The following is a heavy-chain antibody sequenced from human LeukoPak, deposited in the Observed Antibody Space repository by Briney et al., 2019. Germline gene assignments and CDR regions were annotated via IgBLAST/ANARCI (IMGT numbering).Heavy chain of an antibody. Sequence: ASVKVSCKASGYTFTSYGICWVRQAPGQGLEWMGWISAYNGNTNYAQKLQGRVTMTTDTSTSTAYMELRSLRSDDTAVYYCARDRDHLEPLHWFDPWGQGTLVTVSS. V-gene: IGHV1-18*01. CDR1: GYTFTSYG. CDR3: ARDRDHLEPLHWFDP. J-gene: IGHJ5*02. CDR2: ISAYNGNT. D-gene: IGHD3-3*01.